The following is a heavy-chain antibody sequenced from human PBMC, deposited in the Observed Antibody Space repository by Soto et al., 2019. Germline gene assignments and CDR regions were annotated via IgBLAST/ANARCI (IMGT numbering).Heavy chain of an antibody. CDR1: GGSISSYY. CDR3: ARVKGDYGHYYYYGMDV. V-gene: IGHV4-59*01. CDR2: VYYSGST. J-gene: IGHJ6*02. D-gene: IGHD4-17*01. Sequence: QVQLQESGPGLVKPSETLSLTCTVSGGSISSYYWSWIRQPPGKGLEWIGYVYYSGSTNYNPSLKSPVTITVDTSKNPFALKLSSVTAADTAVYYCARVKGDYGHYYYYGMDVWGQGTTVTVSS.